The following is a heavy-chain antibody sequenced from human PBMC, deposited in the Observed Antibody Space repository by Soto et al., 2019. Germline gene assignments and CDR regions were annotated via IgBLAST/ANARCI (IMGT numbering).Heavy chain of an antibody. CDR3: AREYYDVWGGYYSRLFPPPDYYYGMDV. CDR2: ISYEGSNK. D-gene: IGHD3-3*01. V-gene: IGHV3-30-3*01. CDR1: GFTFSSYA. Sequence: GGSLRLSCAASGFTFSSYAMHWVRQAPGKGLEWVAVISYEGSNKYYADSVKGRLTIPRDNSKNTLYLQMNSLRAYDTAVYYCAREYYDVWGGYYSRLFPPPDYYYGMDVWGQGTTVTVSS. J-gene: IGHJ6*02.